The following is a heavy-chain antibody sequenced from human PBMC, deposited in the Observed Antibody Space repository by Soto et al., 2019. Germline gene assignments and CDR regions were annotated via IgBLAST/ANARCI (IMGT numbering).Heavy chain of an antibody. Sequence: QVQLQESGPGLVKPSQTLSLTCTVSGASISSGDSFWSWSRQPPGKGLEWIAYIYSSGSTYYTPSLKRRVAISIDTSKNKFSLNLSSLTAADTAVYYCASLNLSFDPWGQGTLVTVSS. J-gene: IGHJ5*02. CDR1: GASISSGDSF. CDR3: ASLNLSFDP. V-gene: IGHV4-30-4*01. CDR2: IYSSGST.